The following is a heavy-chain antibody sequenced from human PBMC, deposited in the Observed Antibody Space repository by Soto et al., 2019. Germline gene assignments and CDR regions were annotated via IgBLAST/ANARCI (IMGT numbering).Heavy chain of an antibody. CDR1: GGTCSSYA. CDR3: ASSYSYSTTRYSRAFDI. CDR2: IIPIFGTA. J-gene: IGHJ3*02. V-gene: IGHV1-69*06. D-gene: IGHD5-18*01. Sequence: SVKVSCKASGGTCSSYAISWVRQAPGQGLEWMGGIIPIFGTANYAQKFQGRVTITADKSTSTAYMELSSLRSEDTAVYYCASSYSYSTTRYSRAFDICGQGKMVT.